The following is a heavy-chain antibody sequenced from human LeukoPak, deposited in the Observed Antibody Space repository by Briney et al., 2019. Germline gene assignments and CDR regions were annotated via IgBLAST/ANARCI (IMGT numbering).Heavy chain of an antibody. CDR3: AKDLHGGYSSDY. D-gene: IGHD4-23*01. Sequence: GGSLRLSCAASGFTFDDYGMSWVRQAPGKGLEWVAFMGYEGIHKYYADSVKGRFTISKDNSKATLYLQMNSLRPEDTAVYYCAKDLHGGYSSDYWGQGTLVTVSS. CDR2: MGYEGIHK. J-gene: IGHJ4*02. CDR1: GFTFDDYG. V-gene: IGHV3-30*02.